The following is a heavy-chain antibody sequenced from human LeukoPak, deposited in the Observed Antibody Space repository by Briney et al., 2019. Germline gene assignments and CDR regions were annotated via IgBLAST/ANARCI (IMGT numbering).Heavy chain of an antibody. Sequence: SETLSLTCTVSGGSISSYYWNWIRQPPGKGLEWIGYIYYSGSTNYNPSLKSRVTISVDTSKNQFSLKLSSVTAADTAVYYCARHRRELHFDYWGQGTLVTVSS. CDR2: IYYSGST. CDR1: GGSISSYY. V-gene: IGHV4-59*08. J-gene: IGHJ4*02. D-gene: IGHD1-26*01. CDR3: ARHRRELHFDY.